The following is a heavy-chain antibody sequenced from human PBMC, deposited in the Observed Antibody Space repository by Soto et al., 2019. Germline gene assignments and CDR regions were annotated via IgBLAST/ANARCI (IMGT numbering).Heavy chain of an antibody. CDR1: GFTFSRYG. D-gene: IGHD2-2*01. Sequence: GSLRLSCAASGFTFSRYGMHWVRQAPGKGLEWVAVIWHDGSNKNYAESVKGRFTISRDNSKNTLYLQMNSLRAEDTAVYYCARDRDCSSTSCYRYYFDYWGQGTLVTAPQ. CDR2: IWHDGSNK. CDR3: ARDRDCSSTSCYRYYFDY. V-gene: IGHV3-33*01. J-gene: IGHJ4*02.